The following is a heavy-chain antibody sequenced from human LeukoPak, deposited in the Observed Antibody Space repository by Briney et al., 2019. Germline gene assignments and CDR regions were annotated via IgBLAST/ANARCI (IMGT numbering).Heavy chain of an antibody. Sequence: GGSLRLSCAASGFTFRGFGLHWVRQAPGKGLEWVALIRSDGTIDTYADSVKDRFTISRDNSKSTLYLQMDSLRAEDTAVYYCAKMWGASNHYYYIDVWGEGTTVTVSS. CDR1: GFTFRGFG. V-gene: IGHV3-30*02. J-gene: IGHJ6*03. CDR2: IRSDGTID. CDR3: AKMWGASNHYYYIDV. D-gene: IGHD4-11*01.